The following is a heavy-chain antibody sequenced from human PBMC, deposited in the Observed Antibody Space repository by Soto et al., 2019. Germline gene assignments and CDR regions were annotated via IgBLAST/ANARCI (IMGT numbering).Heavy chain of an antibody. Sequence: GECLKNSRKCSGYSFTIYWIRWGRQMPGKGLEWMGIIYPGDSDTRYSPSFQGQVTISADKSISTAYLQWSSLKASDTAMYYCARDILTGYRCGMDVWGQGATVTVSS. CDR2: IYPGDSDT. J-gene: IGHJ6*02. V-gene: IGHV5-51*01. D-gene: IGHD3-9*01. CDR1: GYSFTIYW. CDR3: ARDILTGYRCGMDV.